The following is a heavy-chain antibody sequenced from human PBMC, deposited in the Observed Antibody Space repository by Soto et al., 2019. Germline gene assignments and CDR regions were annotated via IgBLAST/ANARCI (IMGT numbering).Heavy chain of an antibody. Sequence: PSETLSLTCTVSGGSISSSSYYCGWIRQPPGKGLEWIGSIYYSGSTYYNPSLKSRVTISVDTSKNQFSLKLSSVTAADTAVYYCARRGSGSYSDYWGQGTLVTVSS. CDR3: ARRGSGSYSDY. D-gene: IGHD3-10*01. CDR2: IYYSGST. CDR1: GGSISSSSYY. J-gene: IGHJ4*02. V-gene: IGHV4-39*01.